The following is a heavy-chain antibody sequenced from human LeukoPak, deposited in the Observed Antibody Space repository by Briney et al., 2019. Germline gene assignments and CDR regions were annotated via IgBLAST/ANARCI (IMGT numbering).Heavy chain of an antibody. J-gene: IGHJ4*02. CDR1: GYTFTGYY. CDR3: ATGPISGMEYLDY. D-gene: IGHD1-14*01. Sequence: ASVKVSCKASGYTFTGYYMHWVRQAPGQGLEWMAIINPTGGDTTYAQKFQGRVMLTSDMSTRTVYVEVSSLRSEDTAVYYCATGPISGMEYLDYWGQGTLVTVSS. CDR2: INPTGGDT. V-gene: IGHV1-46*01.